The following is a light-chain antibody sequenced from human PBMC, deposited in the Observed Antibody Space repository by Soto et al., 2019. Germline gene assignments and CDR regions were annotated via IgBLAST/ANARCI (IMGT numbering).Light chain of an antibody. Sequence: DIQMTQSPSSLSASLGDRVSITCRASQGISNYLAWYQQKPGKVPELLIYAASTLKSGVPSRFGGSGSGTDFTLTISSLKPEDVETYYCQKYNSAPFTFGPGTKVDIK. V-gene: IGKV1-27*01. CDR3: QKYNSAPFT. J-gene: IGKJ3*01. CDR1: QGISNY. CDR2: AAS.